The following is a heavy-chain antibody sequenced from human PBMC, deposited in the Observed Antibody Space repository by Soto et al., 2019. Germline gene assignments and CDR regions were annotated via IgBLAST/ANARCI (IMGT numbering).Heavy chain of an antibody. J-gene: IGHJ4*02. CDR1: GGSFSGYY. CDR3: ARKNYFDY. CDR2: INHSGST. Sequence: VTLSLTCAVYGGSFSGYYWSWIRQPPGKGLEWIGEINHSGSTNYNPSLKSRVTISVDTSKNQFSLKLSSVTAADTAVYYCARKNYFDYWGQGTLVTVSS. V-gene: IGHV4-34*01.